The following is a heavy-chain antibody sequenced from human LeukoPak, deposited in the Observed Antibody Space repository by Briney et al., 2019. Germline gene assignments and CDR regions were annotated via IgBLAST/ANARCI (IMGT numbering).Heavy chain of an antibody. V-gene: IGHV1-2*06. J-gene: IGHJ4*02. CDR2: INPNSGGT. D-gene: IGHD4/OR15-4a*01. CDR3: AREVLVSPYYFDY. Sequence: ATVKVSCKASGYTFTGYYMHWARQAPGQGLEWMGRINPNSGGTNYAQKFQGRVTMTRDTSISTAYMELSRLRSDGTAVYYCAREVLVSPYYFDYWGQGTLVTVSS. CDR1: GYTFTGYY.